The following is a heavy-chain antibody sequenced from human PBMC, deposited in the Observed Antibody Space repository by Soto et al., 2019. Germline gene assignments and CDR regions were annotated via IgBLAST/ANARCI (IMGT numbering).Heavy chain of an antibody. D-gene: IGHD2-2*01. CDR1: GFTFSSYS. CDR3: AREGCSSTSCYSHANYYYYYMDV. J-gene: IGHJ6*03. Sequence: EVQLVESGGGLVKPGGSLRLSCAASGFTFSSYSMNWVRQAPGKGLEWVSSISSSSSYIYYADSVKGRFTISRDNAKNSLYLQMTSLRAEDTAVYYCAREGCSSTSCYSHANYYYYYMDVWGKGTTVTVSS. V-gene: IGHV3-21*01. CDR2: ISSSSSYI.